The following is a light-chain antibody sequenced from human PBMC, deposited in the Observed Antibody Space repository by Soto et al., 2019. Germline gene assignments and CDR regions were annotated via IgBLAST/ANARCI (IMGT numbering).Light chain of an antibody. CDR2: AAS. Sequence: DIQMTQSPSSLSASVGDRVTITCRASQSISSYLNWYQQKPGKAPKLLIYAASSLHSGVPSRFSGSGSGTDFTLTISRLQPEDFATYYCQQSYSTLITFGQGTRLEIK. V-gene: IGKV1-39*01. CDR1: QSISSY. J-gene: IGKJ5*01. CDR3: QQSYSTLIT.